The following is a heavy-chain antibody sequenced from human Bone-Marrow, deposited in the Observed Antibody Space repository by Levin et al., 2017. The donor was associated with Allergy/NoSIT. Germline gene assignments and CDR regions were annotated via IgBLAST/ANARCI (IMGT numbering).Heavy chain of an antibody. CDR2: IYQSGNT. D-gene: IGHD2-21*02. CDR3: ATCGDDCIDVFGI. J-gene: IGHJ3*02. V-gene: IGHV4-4*02. Sequence: MTSETLSLTCAVSGDSISSSNWWSWVRQPPGKGLEWIGEIYQSGNTSYNPSLKSRATISVDKSKNQFSLKLISVTAADTAVYYCATCGDDCIDVFGIWGQGTMVTVSS. CDR1: GDSISSSNW.